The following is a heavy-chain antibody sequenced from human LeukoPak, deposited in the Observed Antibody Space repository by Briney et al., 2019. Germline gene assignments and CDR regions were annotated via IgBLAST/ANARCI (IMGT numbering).Heavy chain of an antibody. J-gene: IGHJ6*02. CDR3: ARDAYYDLWSGYYAPKANYYGMDV. D-gene: IGHD3-3*01. V-gene: IGHV3-48*01. CDR1: GFTFSSYS. Sequence: PGGSLRLSCAASGFTFSSYSMDWVRQAPGKGLEWVSYISSSSTIYYADSVKGRFTISRDNAKNSLYLQMNSLRAEDTAVYYCARDAYYDLWSGYYAPKANYYGMDVWGQGTTVTVSS. CDR2: ISSSSTI.